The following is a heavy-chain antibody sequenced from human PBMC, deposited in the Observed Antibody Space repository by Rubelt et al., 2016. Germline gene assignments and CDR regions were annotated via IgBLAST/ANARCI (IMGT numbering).Heavy chain of an antibody. Sequence: QVQLQQWGAGLLKPSETLSLTCAVYGGSFSGYYWSWIRQPPGKGLEWIGEINHSGSTNYNPSLKSRVTVSGDTSKNQFSLKLSSVTAADTAVYYCARLGDITVGGVRSFDYWGQGTLVTVSS. D-gene: IGHD1-20*01. J-gene: IGHJ4*02. CDR3: ARLGDITVGGVRSFDY. V-gene: IGHV4-34*01. CDR1: GGSFSGYY. CDR2: INHSGST.